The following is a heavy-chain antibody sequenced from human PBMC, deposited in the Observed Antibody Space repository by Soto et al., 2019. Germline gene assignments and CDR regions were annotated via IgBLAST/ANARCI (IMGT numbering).Heavy chain of an antibody. Sequence: ASVKVSCKASGYTFTSYGISWVRQAPGQGLEWMGWISAYNGNTNYAQKLQGRVTMTTDTSTSTAYMELRSLSSDDTAVYYCASSFRYCSGGSCYTRDDYGDYNAFDIWGQGTMVTVSS. J-gene: IGHJ3*02. V-gene: IGHV1-18*01. CDR3: ASSFRYCSGGSCYTRDDYGDYNAFDI. CDR2: ISAYNGNT. CDR1: GYTFTSYG. D-gene: IGHD2-15*01.